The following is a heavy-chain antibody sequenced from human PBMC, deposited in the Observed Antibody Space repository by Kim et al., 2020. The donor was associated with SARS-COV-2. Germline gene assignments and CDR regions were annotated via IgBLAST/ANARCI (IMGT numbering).Heavy chain of an antibody. J-gene: IGHJ4*02. V-gene: IGHV3-13*01. CDR1: GFSFSDYD. D-gene: IGHD1-7*01. CDR2: LATFGDT. Sequence: GGSLRLSCAASGFSFSDYDLYWVRQVPGKGLEWVSSLATFGDTYYPGSVKGRFTISRDNAGNTLYLQMDSLTAGDTAGYYCARGPGGNYYLDFWGQGTLV. CDR3: ARGPGGNYYLDF.